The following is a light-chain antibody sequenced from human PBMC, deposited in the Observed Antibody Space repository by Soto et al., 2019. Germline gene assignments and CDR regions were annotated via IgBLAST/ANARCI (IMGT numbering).Light chain of an antibody. CDR1: QSVSTW. J-gene: IGKJ1*01. CDR3: QHYNTYSWT. V-gene: IGKV1-5*01. Sequence: GDRVTITCGASQSVSTWLAWYQQKPGKAPNLLIYDASTLESGVPSRFSGSGSGTEFTLTINSLQPDDLATYYCQHYNTYSWTFGQGTKVDIK. CDR2: DAS.